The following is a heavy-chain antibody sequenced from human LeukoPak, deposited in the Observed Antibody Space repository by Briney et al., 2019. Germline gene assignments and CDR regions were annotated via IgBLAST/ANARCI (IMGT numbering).Heavy chain of an antibody. D-gene: IGHD2-21*02. CDR3: ARCGHYDAYRV. J-gene: IGHJ3*01. V-gene: IGHV5-51*01. CDR1: GHTFSISW. CDR2: IYVGDSDT. Sequence: GESLKISCKGSGHTFSISWIGWVRQKPGVGLEWMGIIYVGDSDTRYNPSFQGQVTISADRSTSTAYLQWSSLKSSDTAIYYCARCGHYDAYRVWGQGTLVSVSS.